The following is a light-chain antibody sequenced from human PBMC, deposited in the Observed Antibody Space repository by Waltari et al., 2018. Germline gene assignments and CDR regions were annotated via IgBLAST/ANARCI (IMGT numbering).Light chain of an antibody. J-gene: IGLJ1*01. V-gene: IGLV2-23*01. CDR3: CACATIGTLYV. Sequence: QSALTQPASVSGSPGQSITISCTGTSSDVGTYNLVSWYQQPPGEAPKLLIYEATKRPSGVSHRFSASKSGNTASLTISGLQVEDEADDYCCACATIGTLYVFGTGTKVTVL. CDR1: SSDVGTYNL. CDR2: EAT.